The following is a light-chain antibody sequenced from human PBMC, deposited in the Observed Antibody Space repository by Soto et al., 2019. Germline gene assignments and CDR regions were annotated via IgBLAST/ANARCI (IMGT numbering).Light chain of an antibody. CDR3: SSYAGGNIWV. CDR2: DVN. Sequence: QSALTQPPSASGSPGQSVTISCTGTSSDVGAYHYVSWYQQHPGKAPKLIIYDVNKRPSGVPDRFSGSKSANTASLTVSGLRTEDEADYYCSSYAGGNIWVFGGGTKLTVL. V-gene: IGLV2-8*01. J-gene: IGLJ3*02. CDR1: SSDVGAYHY.